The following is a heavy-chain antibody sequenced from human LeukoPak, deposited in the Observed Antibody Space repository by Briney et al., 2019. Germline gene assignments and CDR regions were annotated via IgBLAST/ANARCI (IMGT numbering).Heavy chain of an antibody. D-gene: IGHD3-3*01. CDR3: AREASGYYRDF. V-gene: IGHV3-33*01. CDR1: GFTLSSYG. J-gene: IGHJ4*02. Sequence: GGSLRLSCAASGFTLSSYGMHWVRQAPGKGLEWVAVIWYDGSKREYGDSVKGRFTVSRDDSKNTLYLQMNSLRAEDTAVYYCAREASGYYRDFWGQGTLVTVSS. CDR2: IWYDGSKR.